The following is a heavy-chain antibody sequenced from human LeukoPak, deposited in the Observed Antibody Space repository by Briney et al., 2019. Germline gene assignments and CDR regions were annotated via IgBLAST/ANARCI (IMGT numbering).Heavy chain of an antibody. Sequence: SSETLSLTCTVSGGSISSSSFYWGWVRQPPGKGLEWIGSIYYSGSTYYNPSLKSRVTISVDTSKNQFSLKLSSVTAADTAVYYCARKAFYSSGRPHNYYYGMDVWGQGTTVTVSS. J-gene: IGHJ6*02. CDR3: ARKAFYSSGRPHNYYYGMDV. V-gene: IGHV4-39*01. CDR2: IYYSGST. CDR1: GGSISSSSFY. D-gene: IGHD6-19*01.